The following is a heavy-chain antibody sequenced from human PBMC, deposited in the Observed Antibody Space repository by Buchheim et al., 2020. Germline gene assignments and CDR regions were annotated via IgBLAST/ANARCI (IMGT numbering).Heavy chain of an antibody. D-gene: IGHD3-3*01. V-gene: IGHV3-33*01. CDR2: IWYDGSNK. CDR3: ARESIGVVTGDDQYYYYGMDV. J-gene: IGHJ6*02. Sequence: QVQLVESGGGVVQPGRSLRLSCAASGFTFSSYGMHWVRQAPGKGLEWVAVIWYDGSNKYYADSVKGRFTISRDNSKNTLYLQMNSLRAEDTAVYYCARESIGVVTGDDQYYYYGMDVWGQGTT. CDR1: GFTFSSYG.